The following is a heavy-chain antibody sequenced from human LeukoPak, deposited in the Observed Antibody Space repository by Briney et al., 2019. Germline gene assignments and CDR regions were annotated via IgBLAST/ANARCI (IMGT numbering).Heavy chain of an antibody. V-gene: IGHV4-31*03. Sequence: SETLSLTCTVSGGSISSGGYYWSWIRQHPGKGLEWIGYIYYSGSTYYNPSLESRVTISVDTSKNQFSLKLSSVTAADTAVYYCARAERYCSGGSCRLYYFDYWGQGTLVTVSS. CDR3: ARAERYCSGGSCRLYYFDY. D-gene: IGHD2-15*01. J-gene: IGHJ4*02. CDR2: IYYSGST. CDR1: GGSISSGGYY.